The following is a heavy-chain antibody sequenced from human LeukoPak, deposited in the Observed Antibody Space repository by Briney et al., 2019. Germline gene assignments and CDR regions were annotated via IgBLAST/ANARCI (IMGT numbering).Heavy chain of an antibody. CDR2: IYTSGST. J-gene: IGHJ6*03. CDR1: GGSISSYY. V-gene: IGHV4-4*07. CDR3: ARAGGGNGYNYYYYMDV. D-gene: IGHD4-23*01. Sequence: SDTLSLTCTVSGGSISSYYWSWIRQPAGKGLEWIGRIYTSGSTNYNPSLKSRVTMSVDTSKNQFSLKLSSVTAADTAVYYCARAGGGNGYNYYYYMDVWGKGTTVTVSS.